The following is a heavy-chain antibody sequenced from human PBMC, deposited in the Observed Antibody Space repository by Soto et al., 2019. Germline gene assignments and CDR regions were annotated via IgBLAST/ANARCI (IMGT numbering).Heavy chain of an antibody. CDR1: GGSISSYY. V-gene: IGHV4-59*08. CDR3: ARHNCSSTSCFYYFDY. D-gene: IGHD2-2*01. Sequence: SETLSLTCTVSGGSISSYYWSWIRQPPGKGLEWIGYIYYSGSTNYNPSLKSRVTISVDTSKNQFSLKLSSVTAADTAVYYCARHNCSSTSCFYYFDYWGQGTLVTVSS. J-gene: IGHJ4*02. CDR2: IYYSGST.